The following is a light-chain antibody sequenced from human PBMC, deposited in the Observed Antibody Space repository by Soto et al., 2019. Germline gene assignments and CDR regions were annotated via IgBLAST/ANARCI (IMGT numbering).Light chain of an antibody. Sequence: DIVMTQSPDSLAVSLGERATINCKSSQSVLYSSNNKNYLAWYQQKAGQPPKSLIYWASTRESGVPDRFSGSGSGTDFTLTISSLQAEDVAVYSCQQYYSTPWTFGQGTKLEIK. CDR3: QQYYSTPWT. V-gene: IGKV4-1*01. CDR2: WAS. J-gene: IGKJ1*01. CDR1: QSVLYSSNNKNY.